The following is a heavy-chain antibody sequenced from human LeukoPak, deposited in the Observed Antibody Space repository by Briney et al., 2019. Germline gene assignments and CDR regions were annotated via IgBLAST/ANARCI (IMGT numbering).Heavy chain of an antibody. V-gene: IGHV3-48*02. CDR2: INSNGGTI. CDR3: ATRAAYKYGFEY. Sequence: GGSLRLSCAASGFTSTNFGMIWVRQAPGKGLEWVSYINSNGGTIYLADSVKGRFTISRDNAKNSLYLQMNSLRDEDTAVYYCATRAAYKYGFEYWGQGTLVTVSS. CDR1: GFTSTNFG. D-gene: IGHD5-18*01. J-gene: IGHJ4*02.